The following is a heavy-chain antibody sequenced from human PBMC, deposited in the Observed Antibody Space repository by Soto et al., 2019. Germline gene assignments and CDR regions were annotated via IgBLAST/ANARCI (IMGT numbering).Heavy chain of an antibody. Sequence: SVKVSCKTSGGTFGSYTIVWVRRAPGQGLEWLGRIVPILDKTHYAQRFQGRVTIAADKSTGTAYLTLSSLTSADTAIYYCAGDGDLGTDDNDVYYHGMDVWGQGTKVTVSS. CDR2: IVPILDKT. CDR1: GGTFGSYT. V-gene: IGHV1-69*08. CDR3: AGDGDLGTDDNDVYYHGMDV. J-gene: IGHJ6*02. D-gene: IGHD3-16*01.